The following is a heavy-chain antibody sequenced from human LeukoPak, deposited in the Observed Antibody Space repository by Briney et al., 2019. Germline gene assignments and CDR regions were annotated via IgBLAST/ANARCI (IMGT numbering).Heavy chain of an antibody. CDR3: AKGELRGDFDY. V-gene: IGHV3-23*01. CDR1: GFTFTSYA. CDR2: ISGSGGST. Sequence: GGSLRLSCAPSGFTFTSYAMSWVRQAPGKGLEWVSAISGSGGSTYYADSVKGRFTITRDNSKNTLYLQMNSLRAEDTAVYYCAKGELRGDFDYWGQGTLVTVSS. D-gene: IGHD1-26*01. J-gene: IGHJ4*02.